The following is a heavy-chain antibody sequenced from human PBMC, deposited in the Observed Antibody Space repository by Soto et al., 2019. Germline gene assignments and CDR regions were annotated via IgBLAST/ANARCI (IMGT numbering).Heavy chain of an antibody. Sequence: QVQLVQSGAEVKKPGASVKVSCKASGYSFSDYTMHWVRRAPGQPPEWMARINTGTASTEYSQKFQGRVNITRDTSATTAYMDLSRLRSEDTAVYYCARGPQDSYGMDVWGHGTTVTVS. CDR1: GYSFSDYT. CDR2: INTGTAST. J-gene: IGHJ6*02. CDR3: ARGPQDSYGMDV. V-gene: IGHV1-3*04.